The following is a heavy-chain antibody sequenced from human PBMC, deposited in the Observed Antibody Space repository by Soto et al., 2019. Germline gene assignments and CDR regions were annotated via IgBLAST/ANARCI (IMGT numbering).Heavy chain of an antibody. Sequence: QVQLQESGPGLVKPWETLSLTCTVSGGSISSYYWSWMRQPPGKGLEWIGYIYYRGSTNYNPSLKSRVTISVDTSKNQFSLKLSSVTAADTAMYYCARFNWYFDLWGRGTLVTVSS. V-gene: IGHV4-59*01. CDR2: IYYRGST. CDR1: GGSISSYY. J-gene: IGHJ2*01. CDR3: ARFNWYFDL.